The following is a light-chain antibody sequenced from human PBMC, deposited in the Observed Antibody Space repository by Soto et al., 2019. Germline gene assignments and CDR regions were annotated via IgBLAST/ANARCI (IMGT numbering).Light chain of an antibody. J-gene: IGKJ1*01. CDR2: GAS. CDR1: QSVSSN. V-gene: IGKV3-15*01. Sequence: EIVMTQSPATLSVSPEERATLSCRASQSVSSNLAWYQQKPGQAPRLLIYGASTRATGIPARFSGSGSGTEFTLTISSLQSEDFAVYYCQQYNNWPRTFGQGTKV. CDR3: QQYNNWPRT.